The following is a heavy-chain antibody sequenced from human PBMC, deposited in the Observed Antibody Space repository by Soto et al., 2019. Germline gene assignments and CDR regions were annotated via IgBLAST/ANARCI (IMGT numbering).Heavy chain of an antibody. CDR3: ATGRVGVITHAFDY. J-gene: IGHJ4*02. Sequence: EVQLVESGGGLVQPGRSLRLSCAASGFTFDDYAMHWVRQAPGKGLEWVSGISWNSGSIGYADSVKGRFTISRDHAKNSLYLQMNSLRAEDTALYYCATGRVGVITHAFDYWGQGTLVTVSS. V-gene: IGHV3-9*01. D-gene: IGHD3-22*01. CDR1: GFTFDDYA. CDR2: ISWNSGSI.